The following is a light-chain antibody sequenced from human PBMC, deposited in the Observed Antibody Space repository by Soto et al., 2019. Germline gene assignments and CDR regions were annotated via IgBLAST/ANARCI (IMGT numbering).Light chain of an antibody. CDR3: TSYAGSNNFI. Sequence: LTQPPSASGSPGQSVTISCTGTTSDVGGYDSVAWYQQHPHKAPRLIIYEVNKRPSGVPDRFSGSKSGNTASLTVSGLQADDEADYYCTSYAGSNNFIFGGGTKVTV. J-gene: IGLJ2*01. V-gene: IGLV2-8*01. CDR2: EVN. CDR1: TSDVGGYDS.